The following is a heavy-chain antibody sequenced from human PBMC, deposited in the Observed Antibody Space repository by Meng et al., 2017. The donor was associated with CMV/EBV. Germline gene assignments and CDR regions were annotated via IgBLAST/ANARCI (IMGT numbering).Heavy chain of an antibody. Sequence: LRLSCAISGDSVPSNSTAWNWIRQSPSRGLEWLGRTYYRSKWYNDYAVSVKSRITINPDTSKNQFSLQLNSVTPEDTAVYYCARGPGGRFDYWGQGTLVTVSS. CDR2: TYYRSKWYN. J-gene: IGHJ4*02. D-gene: IGHD3-10*01. CDR1: GDSVPSNSTA. CDR3: ARGPGGRFDY. V-gene: IGHV6-1*01.